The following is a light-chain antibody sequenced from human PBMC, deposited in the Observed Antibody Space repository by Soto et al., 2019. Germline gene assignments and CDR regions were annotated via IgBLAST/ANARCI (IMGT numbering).Light chain of an antibody. CDR3: QHYQSGHPIA. Sequence: ENLLTQSPDPLSFSPGERAPPSRRAAQSVGTRLAWYQHKTGQAPRLLISGASSRATGIPDRFTGSGSETSFTLTISRLEPEDFALYYCQHYQSGHPIAFGQGTRLEIK. J-gene: IGKJ5*01. CDR1: QSVGTR. V-gene: IGKV3-20*01. CDR2: GAS.